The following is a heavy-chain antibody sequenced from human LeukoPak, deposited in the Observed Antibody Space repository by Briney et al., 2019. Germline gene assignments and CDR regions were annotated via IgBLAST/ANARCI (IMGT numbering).Heavy chain of an antibody. D-gene: IGHD3-10*02. CDR3: ARRRTMFGYFAGEFDY. Sequence: SETLSLTCTVSGGSISSSSYYWGWIRQPPGKGLEWIGSIYYSGSTYYNPSLKSRVTISVDTSKNQFSLKLSSVTAADTAVYYCARRRTMFGYFAGEFDYWGQGTLVTVSS. CDR1: GGSISSSSYY. CDR2: IYYSGST. J-gene: IGHJ4*02. V-gene: IGHV4-39*01.